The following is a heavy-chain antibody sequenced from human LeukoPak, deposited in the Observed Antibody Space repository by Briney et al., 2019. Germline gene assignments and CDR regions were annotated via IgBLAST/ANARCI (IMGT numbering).Heavy chain of an antibody. CDR3: ARDHSNLNYYYGMDV. D-gene: IGHD1-14*01. CDR2: IFYSGNT. CDR1: GGSISTNSYY. J-gene: IGHJ6*02. V-gene: IGHV4-39*07. Sequence: SETLSLTCFVSGGSISTNSYYWGWVRQPPGKGLEWIGSIFYSGNTYYNPSLKSRVTISVDTSKNQFSLKLSSVTAADTAVYYCARDHSNLNYYYGMDVWGQGTTVTVSS.